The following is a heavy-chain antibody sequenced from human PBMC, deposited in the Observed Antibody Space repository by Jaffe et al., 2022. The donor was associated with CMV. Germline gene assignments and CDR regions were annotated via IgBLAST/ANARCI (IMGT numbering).Heavy chain of an antibody. CDR2: IYYSGST. J-gene: IGHJ5*02. CDR3: ARTYYYDSSGWNWFDP. V-gene: IGHV4-31*03. CDR1: GGSISSGGYY. D-gene: IGHD3-22*01. Sequence: QVQLQESGPGLVKPSQTLSLTCTVSGGSISSGGYYWSWIRQHPGKGLEWIGYIYYSGSTYYNPSLKSRVTISVDTSKNQFSLKLSSVTAADTAVYYCARTYYYDSSGWNWFDPWGQGTLVTVSS.